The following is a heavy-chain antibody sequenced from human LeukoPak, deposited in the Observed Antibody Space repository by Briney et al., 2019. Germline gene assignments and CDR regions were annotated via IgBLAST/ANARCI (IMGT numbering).Heavy chain of an antibody. D-gene: IGHD3-10*01. Sequence: SETLSLTCTVSGGSISSGGYYWSWIRQHPGKGLEWIGYIYYSGSTYYNPSLKSRVTISVDTSKNQFSLKLSSVTAADTAVYYCARGVYYYGSGSYSPPPWYFDLWGRGTLVTVSS. CDR3: ARGVYYYGSGSYSPPPWYFDL. CDR2: IYYSGST. CDR1: GGSISSGGYY. J-gene: IGHJ2*01. V-gene: IGHV4-31*03.